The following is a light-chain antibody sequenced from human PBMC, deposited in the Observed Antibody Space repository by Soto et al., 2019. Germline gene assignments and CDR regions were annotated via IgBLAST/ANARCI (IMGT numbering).Light chain of an antibody. Sequence: DIQMTQSPSSLSASVGDRVTITCRASQGISSYLAWYQQKPGKVPKLLIYAASTLQSGVPSRFSGSGSGTDFTLTSSSLQPEDVATYYCPKYNSAPQAFGQGTKVEIK. V-gene: IGKV1-27*01. CDR3: PKYNSAPQA. CDR1: QGISSY. J-gene: IGKJ1*01. CDR2: AAS.